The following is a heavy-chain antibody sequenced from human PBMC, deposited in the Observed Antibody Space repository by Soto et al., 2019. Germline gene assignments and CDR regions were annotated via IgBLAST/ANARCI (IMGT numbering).Heavy chain of an antibody. J-gene: IGHJ5*02. Sequence: AAVKVSCKASGYTFTGYYMHWVRQAPGQGLEWMGWINPNSGGTNYAQKFQGRVTMTRDTSISTAYMELSRLRSDDTAVYYCARVHCSSTSCYMRLRFDPWGQGTLVTVSS. D-gene: IGHD2-2*02. CDR3: ARVHCSSTSCYMRLRFDP. CDR1: GYTFTGYY. CDR2: INPNSGGT. V-gene: IGHV1-2*02.